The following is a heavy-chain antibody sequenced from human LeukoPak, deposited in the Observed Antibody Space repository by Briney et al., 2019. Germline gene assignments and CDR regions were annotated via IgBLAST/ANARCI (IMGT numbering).Heavy chain of an antibody. CDR1: GFTFSSYG. J-gene: IGHJ6*03. V-gene: IGHV3-48*04. D-gene: IGHD3-10*01. CDR2: ISSSGSTI. CDR3: ARALTGDYYYYYYMDV. Sequence: PGRSLRLSCAASGFTFSSYGMHWARQAPGKGLEWVSYISSSGSTIYYADSVKGRFTISRDNAKNSLYLQMNSLRAEDTAVYYCARALTGDYYYYYYMDVWGKGTTVTVSS.